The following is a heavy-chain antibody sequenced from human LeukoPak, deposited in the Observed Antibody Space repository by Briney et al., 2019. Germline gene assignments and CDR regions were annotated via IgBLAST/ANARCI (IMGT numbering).Heavy chain of an antibody. CDR1: GFTFSSYW. D-gene: IGHD5-18*01. CDR2: IKSDGSST. V-gene: IGHV3-74*01. CDR3: ARGGYSSAPGQFDC. Sequence: PGGSLRLSCAASGFTFSSYWMHWVRQAPGKGLVWVSRIKSDGSSTTHADSVKSRFTISRDNAKNTLYLQMSSLRVEDTAVYYCARGGYSSAPGQFDCWGQGTLVTVSP. J-gene: IGHJ4*02.